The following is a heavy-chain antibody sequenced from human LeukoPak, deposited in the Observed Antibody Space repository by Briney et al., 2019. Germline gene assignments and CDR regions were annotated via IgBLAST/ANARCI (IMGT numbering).Heavy chain of an antibody. D-gene: IGHD1-1*01. J-gene: IGHJ4*02. CDR1: GFTFSGYE. V-gene: IGHV3-48*03. CDR3: ARVERTYGPPSFDY. CDR2: VSSSGSAI. Sequence: GGSLTLSCAVSGFTFSGYEMNWFRQAPGKGLEWVSYVSSSGSAIYYAESVKGRFTISRYNAKNSLYLQMNSLRAEDTAVYYCARVERTYGPPSFDYWGQGTLVTVSS.